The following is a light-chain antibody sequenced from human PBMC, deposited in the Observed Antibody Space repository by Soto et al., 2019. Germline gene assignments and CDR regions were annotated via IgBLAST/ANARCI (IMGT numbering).Light chain of an antibody. CDR3: PKHKSYSRT. CDR2: KAS. CDR1: QTISSW. V-gene: IGKV1-5*03. Sequence: DIQMTQSPSTLSVSLLDRVTITCRASQTISSWLTWYQQKPWKAPNLLIYKASTLKSGVPSRFSGSGSGTEFTLTITRMQHEYFATYSCPKHKSYSRTVGEATK. J-gene: IGKJ1*01.